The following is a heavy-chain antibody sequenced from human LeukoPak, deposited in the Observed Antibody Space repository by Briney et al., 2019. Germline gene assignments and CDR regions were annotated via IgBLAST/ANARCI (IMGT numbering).Heavy chain of an antibody. Sequence: ASVKVSCKASGYTFTSYYMHRVRQAPGQGLEWMGIINPSGGSTSYAQKFQGRVTMTRDTSTSTVYMELSSLRSEDTAVYYCARDHQQWLVRGAFDIWGQGTMVTVSS. J-gene: IGHJ3*02. CDR2: INPSGGST. CDR1: GYTFTSYY. V-gene: IGHV1-46*01. CDR3: ARDHQQWLVRGAFDI. D-gene: IGHD6-19*01.